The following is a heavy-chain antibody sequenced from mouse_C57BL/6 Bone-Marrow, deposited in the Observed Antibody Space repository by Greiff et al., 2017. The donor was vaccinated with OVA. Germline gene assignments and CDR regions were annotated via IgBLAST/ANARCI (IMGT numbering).Heavy chain of an antibody. V-gene: IGHV5-12*01. CDR2: ISNGGGST. CDR1: GFTFSDYY. D-gene: IGHD1-1*01. Sequence: EVKVVESGGGLVQPGGSLKLSCAASGFTFSDYYMYWVRQTPEKRLEWVAYISNGGGSTYYPDTVKGRFTISRDNAKNTLYLQMSRLKSEDTAMYYCARQVFTTVVAHYYAMDYWGQGTSVTVSS. J-gene: IGHJ4*01. CDR3: ARQVFTTVVAHYYAMDY.